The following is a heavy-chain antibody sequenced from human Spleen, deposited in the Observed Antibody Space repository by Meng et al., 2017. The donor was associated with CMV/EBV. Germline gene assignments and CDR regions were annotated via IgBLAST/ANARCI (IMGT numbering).Heavy chain of an antibody. J-gene: IGHJ4*02. V-gene: IGHV3-21*01. D-gene: IGHD2-21*02. CDR1: GFTFSSYW. CDR2: ITTSGSSK. CDR3: ARESSTAPFDY. Sequence: GGSLRLSCAASGFTFSSYWMHWVRQAPGKGLEWVSSITTSGSSKYYAGSVKGRFTISRDNAKNSLYLQMNSLTVEDTAFYYCARESSTAPFDYWGQGTLVTVSS.